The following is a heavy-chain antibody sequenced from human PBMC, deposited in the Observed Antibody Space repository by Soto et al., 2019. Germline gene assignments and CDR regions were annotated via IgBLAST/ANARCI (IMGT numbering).Heavy chain of an antibody. J-gene: IGHJ6*02. D-gene: IGHD6-13*01. Sequence: SQTLSLTCAISGDSVSSNSAAWNWIRQSPSRGLEWLGRTYYRSKWYNDYAVSVKSRITINPDTSKNQFSLQLNSVTPEDTAVYYCARGRAIAAAGTRTYYYCMVVWCQGTTVTVSS. V-gene: IGHV6-1*01. CDR2: TYYRSKWYN. CDR1: GDSVSSNSAA. CDR3: ARGRAIAAAGTRTYYYCMVV.